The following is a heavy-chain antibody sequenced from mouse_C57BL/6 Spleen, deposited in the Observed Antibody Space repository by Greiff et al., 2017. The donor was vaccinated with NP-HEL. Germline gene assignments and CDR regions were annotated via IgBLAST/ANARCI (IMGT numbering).Heavy chain of an antibody. Sequence: EVKLMESGGGLVKPGGSLKLSCAASGFTFSDYGMHWVRQAPEKGLEWVAYISSGSSTIYYADTVKGRFTISRDNAKNTLFLQMTSLRSEDTAMYYCARGDPFANWGQGTLVTVSA. CDR1: GFTFSDYG. V-gene: IGHV5-17*01. CDR2: ISSGSSTI. CDR3: ARGDPFAN. J-gene: IGHJ3*01.